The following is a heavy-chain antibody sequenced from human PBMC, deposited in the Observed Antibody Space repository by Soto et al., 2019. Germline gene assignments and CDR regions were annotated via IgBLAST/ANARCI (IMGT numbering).Heavy chain of an antibody. CDR2: IYHSGST. D-gene: IGHD1-26*01. Sequence: PTETLSLTCAVSSGSISSSHWWSWVRQPPGKGLEWIGEIYHSGSTNYNPSLKSRVTISVDKSKNQFSLKLSSVTAADTAVYYCARGGSANELREDAFDIWGQGTMVT. CDR3: ARGGSANELREDAFDI. V-gene: IGHV4-4*02. J-gene: IGHJ3*02. CDR1: SGSISSSHW.